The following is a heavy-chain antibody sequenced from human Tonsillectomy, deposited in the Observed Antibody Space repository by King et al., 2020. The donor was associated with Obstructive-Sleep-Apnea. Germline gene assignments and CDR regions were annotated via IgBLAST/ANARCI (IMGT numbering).Heavy chain of an antibody. CDR2: IYYSGST. D-gene: IGHD6-13*01. J-gene: IGHJ5*02. V-gene: IGHV4-31*03. CDR3: ARDGSAGYLDP. CDR1: GGSISSGGYY. Sequence: VPLQESGPGLVKPSQTLSLTCTVSGGSISSGGYYWSWIRQHPGQGLEWIGYIYYSGSTYYNPSLKSRVTISVDTSKNQFSLKLSSVTAADTAVYYCARDGSAGYLDPWGQGTLVTVSS.